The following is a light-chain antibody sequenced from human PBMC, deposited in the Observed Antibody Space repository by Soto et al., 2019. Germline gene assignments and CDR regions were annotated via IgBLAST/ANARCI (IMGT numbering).Light chain of an antibody. V-gene: IGLV2-14*01. CDR1: SSDIGGYDF. CDR2: DVS. J-gene: IGLJ2*01. Sequence: QSALTQPASVSGSPGQSITISCTGTSSDIGGYDFVSWHQQHPGKAPKLVIYDVSGRPSGVSDRFSGSKSGNTASLTISGLQTEDEADYYCGAYSTSDTKVFGAGTKVTVL. CDR3: GAYSTSDTKV.